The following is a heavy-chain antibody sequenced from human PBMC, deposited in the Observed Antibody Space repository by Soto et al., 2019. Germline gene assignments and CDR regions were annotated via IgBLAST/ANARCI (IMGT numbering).Heavy chain of an antibody. J-gene: IGHJ4*02. CDR1: GGSISSNDYY. CDR2: IHYTGNA. Sequence: QLQLQESGPGLVKPSETLSLTCTVSGGSISSNDYYWGWIRQPPGKGLEWIGNIHYTGNAYYNPYLKSRVTISVDTSKDQLSLRLTSVTAADTAVYYCADMRGQWLPRDWGQGTLVTVSS. V-gene: IGHV4-39*01. CDR3: ADMRGQWLPRD. D-gene: IGHD6-19*01.